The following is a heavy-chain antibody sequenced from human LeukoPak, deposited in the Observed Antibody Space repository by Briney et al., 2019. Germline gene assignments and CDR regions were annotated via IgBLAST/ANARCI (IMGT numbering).Heavy chain of an antibody. J-gene: IGHJ4*02. V-gene: IGHV3-30*02. D-gene: IGHD6-19*01. Sequence: GGSLRLSCAASGFTFSSYGMHWVRQAPGKGLEWVAFIRYDGSNKYYADSVKGRFTISRDNAKNSLYLQMNSLRAEDTAVYYCARDLPNGIAVAGYWGQGTLVTVSS. CDR3: ARDLPNGIAVAGY. CDR2: IRYDGSNK. CDR1: GFTFSSYG.